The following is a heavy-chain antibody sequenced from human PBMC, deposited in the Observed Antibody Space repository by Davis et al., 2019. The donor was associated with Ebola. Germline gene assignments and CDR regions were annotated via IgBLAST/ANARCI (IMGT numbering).Heavy chain of an antibody. CDR1: GGSIGSYY. D-gene: IGHD6-19*01. V-gene: IGHV4-59*01. J-gene: IGHJ6*02. CDR3: ARRDGSSGWYNYYGMDV. Sequence: SETLSLTCTVSGGSIGSYYWSWIRQPPGKGLEWIGYIYYSGSTNYNPSLKSRVTISVDTSKNQFSLKLSSVTAADTAVYYCARRDGSSGWYNYYGMDVWGQGTTVTVSS. CDR2: IYYSGST.